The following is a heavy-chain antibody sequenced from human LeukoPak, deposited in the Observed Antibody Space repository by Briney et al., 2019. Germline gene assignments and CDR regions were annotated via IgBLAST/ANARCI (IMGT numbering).Heavy chain of an antibody. Sequence: ASVKVSCKASGYTFTGYYMHWVRQAPGQGLEWMGWINPNSGGTNYAQKFQGRVTMTRDTSISTAYMELSRLRSDDTAVYYCARDVGDYYGSGTYYGTDVWGQGTTVTVSS. CDR3: ARDVGDYYGSGTYYGTDV. CDR2: INPNSGGT. J-gene: IGHJ6*02. D-gene: IGHD3-10*01. CDR1: GYTFTGYY. V-gene: IGHV1-2*02.